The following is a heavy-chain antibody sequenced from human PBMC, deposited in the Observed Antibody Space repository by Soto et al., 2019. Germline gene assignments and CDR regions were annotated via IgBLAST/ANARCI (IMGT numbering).Heavy chain of an antibody. V-gene: IGHV4-31*03. CDR3: ARAPETPPIFGVVRPYFFDF. CDR2: IFYSDSF. CDR1: GGSISSGGSY. J-gene: IGHJ4*02. Sequence: QVQLQESGPGLVKSSQTLSLTCTVSGGSISSGGSYWSWIRQRPGKGLEWIGYIFYSDSFYYTPSLKGRVVILVDTSKNQFTLTLSSVTDADTAVYYCARAPETPPIFGVVRPYFFDFWGQGTLVTVSS. D-gene: IGHD3-3*01.